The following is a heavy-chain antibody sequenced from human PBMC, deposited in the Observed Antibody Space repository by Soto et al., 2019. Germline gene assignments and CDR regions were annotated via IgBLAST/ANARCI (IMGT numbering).Heavy chain of an antibody. Sequence: QVQLAQSGTEVKKPGSSVKVSCKASEGTFRNYPINWVRQAPGQGLEWMGSIFPLTDIPDYAQKFQARLTISADKSTSTAYMELSGLTSDDTAMYFCARSTLVVLNYFESWGQGTLVTVSS. CDR2: IFPLTDIP. D-gene: IGHD1-1*01. CDR3: ARSTLVVLNYFES. CDR1: EGTFRNYP. V-gene: IGHV1-69*02. J-gene: IGHJ4*02.